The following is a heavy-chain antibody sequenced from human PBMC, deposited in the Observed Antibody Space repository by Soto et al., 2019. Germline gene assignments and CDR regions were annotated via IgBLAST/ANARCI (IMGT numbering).Heavy chain of an antibody. CDR2: ISTSHGYT. CDR3: VKDRDLSGSVSGY. J-gene: IGHJ4*02. V-gene: IGHV1-18*01. D-gene: IGHD1-26*01. Sequence: QVKLVQSGAEVKKPGASVKVSCKAFGYTFTSYGITWVRQAPGQGLEWMGWISTSHGYTSYAQKVPGRVTMTRDTATSTAYMELRSLRSDDTAVYYCVKDRDLSGSVSGYWGQGSLVTVSS. CDR1: GYTFTSYG.